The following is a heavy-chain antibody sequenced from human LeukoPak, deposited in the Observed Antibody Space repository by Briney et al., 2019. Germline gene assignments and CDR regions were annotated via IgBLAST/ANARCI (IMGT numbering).Heavy chain of an antibody. Sequence: PSETLSLTCTVSGGSISSYYWSWIRQPAGKGLEWIGRIYTSGSTNYNPSLKSRVTMSVDTSKNQFSLKLSSVTAADTAVYYCAREGVKIAVAGTLAYWGQGTLVTVSS. D-gene: IGHD6-19*01. CDR2: IYTSGST. CDR1: GGSISSYY. J-gene: IGHJ4*02. CDR3: AREGVKIAVAGTLAY. V-gene: IGHV4-4*07.